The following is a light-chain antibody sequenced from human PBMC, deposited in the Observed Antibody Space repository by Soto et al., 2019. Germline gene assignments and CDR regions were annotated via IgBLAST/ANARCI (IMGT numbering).Light chain of an antibody. CDR3: MQALQTVFT. Sequence: DIVMTQSPLSLPVTPGEPASISCRSSQSLLHRNGYNYLDWYLQKPGQSPQLLIYLGSDRASGVPDRFSGSGSGTDFTLKISRVEAEDVGVYYCMQALQTVFTFGPGTKVEIK. CDR2: LGS. J-gene: IGKJ3*01. V-gene: IGKV2-28*01. CDR1: QSLLHRNGYNY.